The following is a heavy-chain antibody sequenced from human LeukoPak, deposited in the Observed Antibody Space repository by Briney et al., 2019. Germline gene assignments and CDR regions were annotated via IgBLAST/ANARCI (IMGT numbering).Heavy chain of an antibody. J-gene: IGHJ4*02. CDR2: IWYDGSKQ. Sequence: GGSLRLSCAASGLTFRNYGMHWVRQAPGKGLEWVAVIWYDGSKQYHVDSVKGRFTVSRDNAKNTLYLQMNGLRAEDTAVYYCATDRNSGKYYDYWGQGTLVTVSS. CDR1: GLTFRNYG. D-gene: IGHD1-26*01. CDR3: ATDRNSGKYYDY. V-gene: IGHV3-33*01.